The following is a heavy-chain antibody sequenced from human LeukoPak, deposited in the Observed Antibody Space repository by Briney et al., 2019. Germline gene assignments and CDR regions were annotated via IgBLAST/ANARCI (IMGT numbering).Heavy chain of an antibody. J-gene: IGHJ6*03. D-gene: IGHD3-9*01. Sequence: SETLSLTCAVYGGSFSGYYWSWIRQPPGKGPEWIGEINHSGSTNYNPSLKSRVTISVDTSKNQFSLKLSSVTAADTAVYYCARGIRYFDWLSSDYYYYMDVWGKGTTVTISS. CDR3: ARGIRYFDWLSSDYYYYMDV. CDR2: INHSGST. V-gene: IGHV4-34*01. CDR1: GGSFSGYY.